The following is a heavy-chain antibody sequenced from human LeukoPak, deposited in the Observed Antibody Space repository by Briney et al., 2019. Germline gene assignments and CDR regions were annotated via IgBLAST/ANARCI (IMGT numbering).Heavy chain of an antibody. J-gene: IGHJ3*01. CDR2: INTGSGNT. Sequence: ASVKVSCKASGYTFTGYALHWVRQAPGQGLEWMGWINTGSGNTKYSQRFQDRVTITMDTSISTAYMELSRLRSDDTAVYYCATRLGYSSSPERWGQGTMVTVSS. D-gene: IGHD6-13*01. CDR1: GYTFTGYA. CDR3: ATRLGYSSSPER. V-gene: IGHV1-3*04.